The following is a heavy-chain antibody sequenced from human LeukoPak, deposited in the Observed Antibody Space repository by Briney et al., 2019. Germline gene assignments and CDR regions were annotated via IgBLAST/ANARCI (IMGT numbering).Heavy chain of an antibody. D-gene: IGHD1-7*01. V-gene: IGHV4-34*01. J-gene: IGHJ4*02. CDR1: GGSFSGYY. CDR2: INHSGST. Sequence: PSETLSLTCAVYGGSFSGYYWSWIRQPPGKGLEWIGEINHSGSTNYNPSLKSRVTISVDTSKNQFSLKLSSVTAADTAVYYCARAITGTRAGFDYWGKGTLVTASS. CDR3: ARAITGTRAGFDY.